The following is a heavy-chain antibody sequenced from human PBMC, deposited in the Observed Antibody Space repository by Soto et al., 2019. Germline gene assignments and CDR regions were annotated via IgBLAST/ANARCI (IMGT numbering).Heavy chain of an antibody. CDR3: ARMSTQYYYYGMDV. V-gene: IGHV3-30-3*01. Sequence: PGGSLRLSCAASGFTFSSYAMHWVRQAPGKGLEWVAVISYDGSNKYYADSVKGRFTISRDNSKNTLYLQMNSLRAEDTAVYYCARMSTQYYYYGMDVWGQGTTVTVSS. CDR2: ISYDGSNK. J-gene: IGHJ6*02. CDR1: GFTFSSYA.